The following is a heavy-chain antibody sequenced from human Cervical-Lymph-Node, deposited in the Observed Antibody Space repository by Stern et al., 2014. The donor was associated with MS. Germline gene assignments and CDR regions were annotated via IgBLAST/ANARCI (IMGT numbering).Heavy chain of an antibody. J-gene: IGHJ5*02. CDR3: ARGVVSNRAAATLHNLFDP. V-gene: IGHV1-69*04. CDR2: IIPILGLP. D-gene: IGHD2-15*01. CDR1: GGTFSSSYA. Sequence: VQLVESGAEVKKPGSSVNVSCKASGGTFSSSYAIPWMRQAPGQGLEWMGRIIPILGLPNYAQKFQGRVTITADTSTSTAYMELSSLRSEDTAVYYCARGVVSNRAAATLHNLFDPWGQGTLGT.